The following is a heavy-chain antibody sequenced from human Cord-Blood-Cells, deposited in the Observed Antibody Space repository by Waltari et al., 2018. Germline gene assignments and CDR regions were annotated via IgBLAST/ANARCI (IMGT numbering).Heavy chain of an antibody. J-gene: IGHJ4*02. V-gene: IGHV1-2*02. Sequence: VQLVQSGAEGKKPRASVKVSCKASGYSFTGYYMHWLRLAPGQGLEWMGWINPNTGGTNYAQKFQGRVTMTRDTSISKAYMELSRLRSDDTSVYYCASPDREASGWYHFDYWGQGTLVTVSS. CDR1: GYSFTGYY. CDR3: ASPDREASGWYHFDY. D-gene: IGHD6-19*01. CDR2: INPNTGGT.